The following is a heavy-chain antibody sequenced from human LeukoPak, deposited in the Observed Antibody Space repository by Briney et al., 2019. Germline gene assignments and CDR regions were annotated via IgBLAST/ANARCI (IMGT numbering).Heavy chain of an antibody. CDR1: GGSISSYY. Sequence: SETLSLTCTVSGGSISSYYWSWIRQPPAKGLEWIGYIYYSGSTNYNPSLRRRVTISVDTSKNQFSLKLSSVTAADTAVYYCARLNPSISARLFDAFDIWGQGKMVTVSS. CDR2: IYYSGST. V-gene: IGHV4-59*08. J-gene: IGHJ3*02. D-gene: IGHD6-13*01. CDR3: ARLNPSISARLFDAFDI.